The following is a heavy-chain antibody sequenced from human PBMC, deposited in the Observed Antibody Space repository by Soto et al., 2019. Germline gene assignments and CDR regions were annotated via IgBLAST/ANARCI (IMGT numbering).Heavy chain of an antibody. CDR2: MSHSGGT. V-gene: IGHV4-34*01. Sequence: SETLSLTCAVYGGSVSSGRYYWSWIRQPPGIVLEWIGEMSHSGGTHFYPSLKSRVTISVDTSMNQFSLKMSSLTAADTALYYCARVERGTATTVVDAFDIWGPGTMVTVSS. D-gene: IGHD1-1*01. CDR1: GGSVSSGRYY. J-gene: IGHJ3*02. CDR3: ARVERGTATTVVDAFDI.